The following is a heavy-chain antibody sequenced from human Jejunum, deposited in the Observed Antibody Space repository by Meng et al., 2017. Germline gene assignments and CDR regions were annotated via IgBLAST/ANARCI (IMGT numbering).Heavy chain of an antibody. V-gene: IGHV4-4*02. Sequence: QVQLQDSGPGLGKPSGTLSLTCALSGGYINKENCWSWVRQSPERGLDWIGEIYHGGNTNYNPSLKRRVTMSVDESTNQMSLKLTSVTAADTAVYYCVRGEFAMLARFDFWGQGILVTVSS. J-gene: IGHJ4*02. CDR3: VRGEFAMLARFDF. CDR1: GGYINKENC. D-gene: IGHD2-2*01. CDR2: IYHGGNT.